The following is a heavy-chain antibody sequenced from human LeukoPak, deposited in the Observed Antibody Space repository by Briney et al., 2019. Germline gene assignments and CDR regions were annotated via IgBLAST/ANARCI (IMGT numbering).Heavy chain of an antibody. D-gene: IGHD3-22*01. CDR3: ARVSGYYYYFDY. CDR1: GFTFSDYY. Sequence: ESLRLSCAASGFTFSDYYMSWIRQPPGKGLEWIGEINRSGSTNYNPSLKSRVTISVDTSKNQFSLKLSSVTAADTAVYYCARVSGYYYYFDYWGQGTLVTVSS. V-gene: IGHV4-34*01. CDR2: INRSGST. J-gene: IGHJ4*02.